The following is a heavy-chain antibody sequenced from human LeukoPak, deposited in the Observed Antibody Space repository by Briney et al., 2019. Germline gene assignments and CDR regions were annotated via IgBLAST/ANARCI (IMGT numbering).Heavy chain of an antibody. CDR3: ARGRYCSADICSGGDAFDI. CDR1: GGSISRYY. J-gene: IGHJ3*02. D-gene: IGHD2-15*01. CDR2: IYPRGST. Sequence: PSETLSLTCTVSGGSISRYYWGWIRQPAGKGLEWIGRIYPRGSTNDNPSLKTRVTMSVDTSKNQFSRKLTSVTAADTAVYYCARGRYCSADICSGGDAFDIWGQGTMVSVSS. V-gene: IGHV4-4*07.